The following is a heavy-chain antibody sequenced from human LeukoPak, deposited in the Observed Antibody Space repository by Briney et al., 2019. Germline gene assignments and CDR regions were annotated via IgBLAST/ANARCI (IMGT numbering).Heavy chain of an antibody. V-gene: IGHV2-70*11. CDR3: ARVVRLSDNNFFDY. CDR1: GFSLSTRKMC. Sequence: SGPALVKPTQTLTLTCTFSGFSLSTRKMCVRWIRQPPGKALEWLARIDWDDEKHYRTSLKTRLTISKDTSKSQVVLTMTNMDPVDTATYYCARVVRLSDNNFFDYWGQGNLVTVSS. J-gene: IGHJ4*02. D-gene: IGHD3-10*02. CDR2: IDWDDEK.